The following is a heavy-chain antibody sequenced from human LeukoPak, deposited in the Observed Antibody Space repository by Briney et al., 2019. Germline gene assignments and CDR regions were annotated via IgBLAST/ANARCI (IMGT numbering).Heavy chain of an antibody. J-gene: IGHJ3*02. V-gene: IGHV1-69*13. CDR3: ARDWTVARAFDI. Sequence: GASVKVSCKASGGTFSSYAISWVRQAPGQGLEWMGRIIPIFGTANYAQKFQGRVTITPDESTSTAYMELSSLRSEDTAVYYCARDWTVARAFDIWGQGTMVTVSS. CDR2: IIPIFGTA. CDR1: GGTFSSYA. D-gene: IGHD5-12*01.